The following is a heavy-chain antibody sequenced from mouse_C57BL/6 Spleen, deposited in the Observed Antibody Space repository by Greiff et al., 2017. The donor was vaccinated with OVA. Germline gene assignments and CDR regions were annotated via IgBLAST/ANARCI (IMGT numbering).Heavy chain of an antibody. CDR2: INPSNGGT. Sequence: VQLQQPGTELVKPGASVKLSCKASGYTFTSYWMHWVKQRPGQGLEWIGNINPSNGGTNYNEKFKSKATLTVDKSSSTAYMQLSSLTSEDAAVYYCAREGYYYGSRYWYFDVWGTGTTVTVSS. V-gene: IGHV1-53*01. J-gene: IGHJ1*03. CDR1: GYTFTSYW. D-gene: IGHD1-1*01. CDR3: AREGYYYGSRYWYFDV.